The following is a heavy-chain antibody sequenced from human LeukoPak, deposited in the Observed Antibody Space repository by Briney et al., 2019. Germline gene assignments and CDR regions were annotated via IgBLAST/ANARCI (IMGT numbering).Heavy chain of an antibody. J-gene: IGHJ5*01. CDR1: GDRLPSNSAA. CDR3: ARGGSGWSVSLFDS. CDR2: TYYRSKCYN. V-gene: IGHV6-1*01. Sequence: SRPLSLPFDISGDRLPSNSAAWNWTSPWPSTGLEWLGRTYYRSKCYNDYVVSVKGRISINPDTSTIRFSLQPHSVTPVDTAVYYCARGGSGWSVSLFDSWGQGTLVTVSS. D-gene: IGHD6-13*01.